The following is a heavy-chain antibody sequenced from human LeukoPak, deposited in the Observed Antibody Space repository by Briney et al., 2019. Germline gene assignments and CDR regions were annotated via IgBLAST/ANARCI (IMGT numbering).Heavy chain of an antibody. V-gene: IGHV3-21*01. CDR2: ISSSSSYI. CDR3: AKMATISSRGAFDI. CDR1: GFTFSSYN. D-gene: IGHD5-24*01. J-gene: IGHJ3*02. Sequence: GGSLRLSRAGSGFTFSSYNMNWVRQAPGKGLEWISSISSSSSYIYYADSVKGRFTISRDNAKNSLYLQMNSLRAEDTAVYYCAKMATISSRGAFDIWGRGTMVTVSS.